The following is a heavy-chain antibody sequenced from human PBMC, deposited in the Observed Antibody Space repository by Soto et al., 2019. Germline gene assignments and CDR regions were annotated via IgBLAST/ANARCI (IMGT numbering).Heavy chain of an antibody. Sequence: QVQLVQSGAEVKKPGASVKVSCKVSGKSFDNFAVHWVRQTPGQRPEWMGRINVGDDKTKYSEKFTVRVIVSYDTSASTGYMELSVLRAEDTAVYYCARAKYDYIWGSYHPFDQWGQGTQVTVAS. CDR3: ARAKYDYIWGSYHPFDQ. V-gene: IGHV1-3*01. CDR2: INVGDDKT. CDR1: GKSFDNFA. J-gene: IGHJ4*02. D-gene: IGHD3-16*02.